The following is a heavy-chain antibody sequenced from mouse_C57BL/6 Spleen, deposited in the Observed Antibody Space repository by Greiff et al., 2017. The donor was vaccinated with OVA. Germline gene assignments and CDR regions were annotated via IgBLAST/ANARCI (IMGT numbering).Heavy chain of an antibody. Sequence: VQLQQSGPELVKPGASVKISCKASGYAFSSSWMNWVKQRPGKGLEWIGRIYPGDGDTNYNGKFKGKATLTADKSSSTAYMQLSSLTSEDSAVYFCASSEGYYFDYWGQGTTLTVSS. V-gene: IGHV1-82*01. CDR2: IYPGDGDT. CDR1: GYAFSSSW. J-gene: IGHJ2*01. CDR3: ASSEGYYFDY.